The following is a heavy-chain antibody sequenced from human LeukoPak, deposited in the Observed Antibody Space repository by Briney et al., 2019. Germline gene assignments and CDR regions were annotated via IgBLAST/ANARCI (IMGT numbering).Heavy chain of an antibody. CDR3: ARHLPWSSSWYDAFDI. CDR1: GGSFSGYY. Sequence: SETLSLTCAVYGGSFSGYYWSWIRQPPGKGLEWIGEINHSGSTNYNPSLKSRVTISVDTSKNQFSLKLSSVTAADTAVYYCARHLPWSSSWYDAFDIWGQGTMVTVSS. V-gene: IGHV4-34*01. D-gene: IGHD6-13*01. CDR2: INHSGST. J-gene: IGHJ3*02.